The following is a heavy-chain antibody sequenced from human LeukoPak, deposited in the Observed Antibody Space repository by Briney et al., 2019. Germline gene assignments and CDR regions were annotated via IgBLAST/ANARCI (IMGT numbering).Heavy chain of an antibody. CDR1: GFTFSSYA. CDR2: ISGSGGST. V-gene: IGHV3-23*01. Sequence: GGSLRLSCAASGFTFSSYAMSWVRQAPGKGLEWVSAISGSGGSTYYADSVKGRLTISRDNSKNTLYLQMNSLRAEDTAVYYCAKPARGYYYYGMDVWGQGTTVTVSS. CDR3: AKPARGYYYYGMDV. D-gene: IGHD3-10*01. J-gene: IGHJ6*02.